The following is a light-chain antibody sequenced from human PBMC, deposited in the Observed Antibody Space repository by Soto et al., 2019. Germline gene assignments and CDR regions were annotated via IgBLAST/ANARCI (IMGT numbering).Light chain of an antibody. CDR2: GAS. CDR3: QQYGSSPRT. Sequence: EIVLTQSPGTLSLSPGERATLSCRASQSVSSSDLAWYQQKPGQAPRLLIYGASSRATGIPDRFSGRASGTDFTLTISSLEPEDFAVYYCQQYGSSPRTFGQGTKVEIK. CDR1: QSVSSSD. V-gene: IGKV3-20*01. J-gene: IGKJ1*01.